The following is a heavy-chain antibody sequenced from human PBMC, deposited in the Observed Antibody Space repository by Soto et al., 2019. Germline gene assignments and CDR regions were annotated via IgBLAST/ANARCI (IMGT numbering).Heavy chain of an antibody. J-gene: IGHJ4*02. V-gene: IGHV3-74*01. CDR2: MYTDASSA. CDR3: VRGNSGYGNFDY. Sequence: PGGSLRLSCAASGLTFSSYWMHWVRQAPGKGLVWVSRMYTDASSATYADSVKGRFPISRDNAKNTLFLQIDSLRTEDTAVYYCVRGNSGYGNFDYWGEGTLVTVSS. CDR1: GLTFSSYW. D-gene: IGHD5-12*01.